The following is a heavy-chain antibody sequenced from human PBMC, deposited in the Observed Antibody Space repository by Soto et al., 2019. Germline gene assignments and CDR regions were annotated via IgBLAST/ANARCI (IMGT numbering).Heavy chain of an antibody. CDR2: IIPMFGTT. V-gene: IGHV1-69*12. CDR1: GGTFSSYA. D-gene: IGHD1-26*01. J-gene: IGHJ4*02. Sequence: QVQLVQSGAVVKKPGSSVKVSCKASGGTFSSYAMNWVRQAPGPGLEWMGGIIPMFGTTTYAQKFQGRVTITADESTSTVYMWLTGLTSDDTAGYYCVRDGAGMGATFDYWGPRPVVTVSS. CDR3: VRDGAGMGATFDY.